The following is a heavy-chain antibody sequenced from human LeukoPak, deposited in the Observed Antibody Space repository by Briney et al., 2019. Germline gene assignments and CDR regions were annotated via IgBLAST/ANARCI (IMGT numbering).Heavy chain of an antibody. CDR3: ARAVTYGRGIRRWYFDY. CDR1: GFTFSSYG. Sequence: GGSLRLSCAASGFTFSSYGMHWVRQAPGKGLEWVAFIRYDGSNKYYADSVKGRFTISRDNSKNTLYLQMNSLRAEDTAVYYCARAVTYGRGIRRWYFDYWGQGTLVTVSS. D-gene: IGHD3-16*01. J-gene: IGHJ4*02. CDR2: IRYDGSNK. V-gene: IGHV3-30*02.